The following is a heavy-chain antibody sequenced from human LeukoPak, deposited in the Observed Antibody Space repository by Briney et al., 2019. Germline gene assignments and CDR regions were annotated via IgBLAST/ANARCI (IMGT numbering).Heavy chain of an antibody. D-gene: IGHD3-9*01. CDR2: ISGDGSNT. V-gene: IGHV3-74*01. Sequence: GGSLRLSCAASGFTFTSYYMHWVRQAPGKGLVWVSRISGDGSNTIYADSVKGRFTISRDNAKNTLYVEMNTLRAEDTAIYYCAKWGDYDILTGYYVSDFWGQGTLVTVSS. J-gene: IGHJ4*02. CDR1: GFTFTSYY. CDR3: AKWGDYDILTGYYVSDF.